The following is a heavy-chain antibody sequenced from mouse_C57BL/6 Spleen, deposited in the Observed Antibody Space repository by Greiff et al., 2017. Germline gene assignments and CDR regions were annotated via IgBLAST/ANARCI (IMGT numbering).Heavy chain of an antibody. V-gene: IGHV5-9-1*02. J-gene: IGHJ3*01. CDR2: ISSGGDYI. CDR1: GFTFSSYA. CDR3: TREGEYYDYRGGFAY. D-gene: IGHD2-4*01. Sequence: EVQVVESGEGLVKPGGSLKLSCAASGFTFSSYAMSWVRQTPEKRLEWVAYISSGGDYIYYADTVKGRFTISRDNARNTLYLQMSSLKSEDTAMYYCTREGEYYDYRGGFAYWGQGTLVTVSA.